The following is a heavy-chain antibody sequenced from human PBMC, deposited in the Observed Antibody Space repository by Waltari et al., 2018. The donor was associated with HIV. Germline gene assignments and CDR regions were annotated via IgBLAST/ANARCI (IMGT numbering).Heavy chain of an antibody. CDR2: VYYSGST. Sequence: QLQLQESGPGLVKPSETLSLTCTVSGGSIHSPNYFWVWVRQPPGKGLEWIGSVYYSGSTYYNPSLKSRVSISGDTSNNHFSLNLHSVTAADTAVYYCAIQTADHFDYWGQGTLVTVSS. J-gene: IGHJ4*02. CDR3: AIQTADHFDY. D-gene: IGHD7-27*01. CDR1: GGSIHSPNYF. V-gene: IGHV4-39*02.